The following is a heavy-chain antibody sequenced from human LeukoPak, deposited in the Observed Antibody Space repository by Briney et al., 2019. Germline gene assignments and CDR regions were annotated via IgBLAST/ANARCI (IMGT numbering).Heavy chain of an antibody. D-gene: IGHD4-17*01. Sequence: GGSLRLSCAASGFTFNGFWMRWVRQAPGKGREWVANIKQDGSDIYYLGSVRGRFTISRDNAMNSLYLQMNSLRAEDTAVYYCTRDALYGDPSYYYMDVWGKGTTVTVSS. J-gene: IGHJ6*03. CDR3: TRDALYGDPSYYYMDV. CDR2: IKQDGSDI. V-gene: IGHV3-7*01. CDR1: GFTFNGFW.